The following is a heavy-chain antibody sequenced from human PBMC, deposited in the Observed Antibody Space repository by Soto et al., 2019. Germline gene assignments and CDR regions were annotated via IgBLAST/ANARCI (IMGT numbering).Heavy chain of an antibody. Sequence: QVQMVQSGAEVKKPGASVKVSCKTSGYSFGTYGITWVRQGPGQGLEWMGWISANNGDTKYAQKFQGRVNMTTATSTSTAYLELRPLTSDDTAVYYCARSAEVFSYDSSGPLDWFDPWGQGTLVAVSS. J-gene: IGHJ5*02. CDR1: GYSFGTYG. CDR3: ARSAEVFSYDSSGPLDWFDP. CDR2: ISANNGDT. V-gene: IGHV1-18*04. D-gene: IGHD3-22*01.